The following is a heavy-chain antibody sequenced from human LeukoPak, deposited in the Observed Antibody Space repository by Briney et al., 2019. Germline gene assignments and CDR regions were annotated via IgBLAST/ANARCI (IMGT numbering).Heavy chain of an antibody. CDR3: TTESGTAAGTTWPNT. J-gene: IGHJ5*02. CDR2: SRGKSGAGTT. D-gene: IGHD6-13*01. Sequence: GGSLRLSCAASGLNFIDAWMSWVRQGPGNGLEWVGRSRGKSGAGTTEYGAAVKGRFTISRDDSKSTLYLQLNSLKTEDTAIYYCTTESGTAAGTTWPNTWGQGTLVTVSS. V-gene: IGHV3-15*01. CDR1: GLNFIDAW.